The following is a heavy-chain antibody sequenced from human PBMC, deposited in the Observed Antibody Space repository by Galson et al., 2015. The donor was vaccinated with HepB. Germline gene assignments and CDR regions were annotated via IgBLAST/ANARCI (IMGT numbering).Heavy chain of an antibody. CDR2: ISYDGSNK. Sequence: SLRLSCAASGFTFSSYAMHWVRQAPGKGLEWVAVISYDGSNKYYADSVKGRFTISRDNSKNTLYLQMNSLRAEDTAVYYCARDKAKDYDSSGYYLYYCGMDVWGQGTTVTVSS. V-gene: IGHV3-30-3*01. CDR3: ARDKAKDYDSSGYYLYYCGMDV. J-gene: IGHJ6*02. CDR1: GFTFSSYA. D-gene: IGHD3-22*01.